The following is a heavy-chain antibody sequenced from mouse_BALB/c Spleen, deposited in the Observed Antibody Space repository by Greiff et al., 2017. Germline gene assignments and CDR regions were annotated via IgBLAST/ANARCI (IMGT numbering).Heavy chain of an antibody. Sequence: QVQLQQPGAELVRPGASVKLSCKASGYTFTSYWINWVKQRPGQGLEWIGNIYPSDSYTNYNQKFKDKATLTVDKSSSTAYMQLSSPTSEDSAVYYCTTYDYDVEDYAMDYWGQGTSVTVSS. J-gene: IGHJ4*01. CDR3: TTYDYDVEDYAMDY. CDR2: IYPSDSYT. D-gene: IGHD2-4*01. CDR1: GYTFTSYW. V-gene: IGHV1-69*02.